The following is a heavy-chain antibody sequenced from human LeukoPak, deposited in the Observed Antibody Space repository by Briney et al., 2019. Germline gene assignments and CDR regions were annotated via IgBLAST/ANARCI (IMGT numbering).Heavy chain of an antibody. CDR2: IIRVRGIA. Sequence: SVKVSCKASAAPFNSYASGWGRQAPGQGVEWMGRIIRVRGIANVAQKVQGRVTITADKSKSTAYMELSRLRSEDTAMYYCARDQGGKYPFHNWFDPWGQGTLVTVSS. V-gene: IGHV1-69*04. CDR1: AAPFNSYA. D-gene: IGHD2/OR15-2a*01. CDR3: ARDQGGKYPFHNWFDP. J-gene: IGHJ5*02.